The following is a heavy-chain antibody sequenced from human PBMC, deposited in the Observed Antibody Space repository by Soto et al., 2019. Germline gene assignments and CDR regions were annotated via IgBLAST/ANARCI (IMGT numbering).Heavy chain of an antibody. CDR2: MSYGGTT. D-gene: IGHD6-19*01. J-gene: IGHJ5*02. CDR1: GGSSTTDNWY. CDR3: ARPQTGYSGGSQFDP. V-gene: IGHV4-39*01. Sequence: SETLSLTCTVSGGSSTTDNWYWGWIRQPPGKGLEWIGSMSYGGTTYYNPSLKTRISISVDTSRNQFSLSLRSVAAADTAVYYCARPQTGYSGGSQFDPWGQGTLVTVSS.